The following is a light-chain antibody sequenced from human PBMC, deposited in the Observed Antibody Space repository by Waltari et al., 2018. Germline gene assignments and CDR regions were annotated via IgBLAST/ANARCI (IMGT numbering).Light chain of an antibody. CDR1: SSDIGYYNA. J-gene: IGLJ1*01. CDR3: SSYAGSNTYI. V-gene: IGLV2-11*01. Sequence: QAAPTQPPSVSGSPGQSVTISCNGTSSDIGYYNAGSWYQQHPGKAPKLMCYEVSKRPSWVSDRFSGSKSGNTASLTISGLQAEDEADYYCSSYAGSNTYIFGAGTRLTVL. CDR2: EVS.